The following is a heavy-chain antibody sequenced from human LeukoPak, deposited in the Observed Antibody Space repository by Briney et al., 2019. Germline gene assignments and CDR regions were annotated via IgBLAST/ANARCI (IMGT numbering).Heavy chain of an antibody. Sequence: PSETLSLTCAVYGGSFSGYYWSWIRQPPGKGLEWIGEINHSGSTNYNPSLKSRVTISVDTSKNQFSLKLSSVTAADTAVYYCARVRPVRGYLSGSYGGVDIWGQGTMVTVSS. D-gene: IGHD1-26*01. CDR2: INHSGST. CDR3: ARVRPVRGYLSGSYGGVDI. J-gene: IGHJ3*02. V-gene: IGHV4-34*01. CDR1: GGSFSGYY.